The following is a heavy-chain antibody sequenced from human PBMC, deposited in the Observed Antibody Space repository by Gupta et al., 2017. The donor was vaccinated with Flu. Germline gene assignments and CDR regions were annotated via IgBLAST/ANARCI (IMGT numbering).Heavy chain of an antibody. CDR2: MKSKTHGETT. CDR3: TADEILGAYYYYRYMDV. D-gene: IGHD3-16*01. Sequence: SWVRQAPGKGLEWVGRMKSKTHGETTDYAAPVKSRFIISRDDSKSMLYLQMNSLKTEDTAIYFCTADEILGAYYYYRYMDVWCKGTTVTVSS. V-gene: IGHV3-15*01. J-gene: IGHJ6*03.